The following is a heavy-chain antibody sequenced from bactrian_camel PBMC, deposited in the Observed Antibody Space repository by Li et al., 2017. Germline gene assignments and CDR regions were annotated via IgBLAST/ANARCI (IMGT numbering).Heavy chain of an antibody. CDR3: RHFAVVVIGPLNT. V-gene: IGHV3S53*01. J-gene: IGHJ4*01. D-gene: IGHD2*01. CDR2: IRRDDLT. CDR1: TLTYINA. Sequence: HVQLVESGGVSVQTGGSLKLSCAVGTLTYINARCLGWFRQSPGKEREGVAAIRRDDLTAYTDSVKGRFAISRDNAKNTVYLQMNSLKPEDTACTTVRHFAVVVIGPLNTGARGPRSPSP.